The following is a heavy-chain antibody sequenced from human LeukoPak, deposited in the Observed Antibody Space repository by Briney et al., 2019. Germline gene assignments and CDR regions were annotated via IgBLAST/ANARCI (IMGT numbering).Heavy chain of an antibody. Sequence: GGSLRLSCAASGFTFSRYAMSWVRQAPGKGLEWVSAISGSGGSTYYADSVKGRFTISRDNSKNTLYLQMNSLRAEDTAVYYCAKSLFPMVPGVIIYFDYWGQGTLVTVSS. CDR2: ISGSGGST. CDR3: AKSLFPMVPGVIIYFDY. V-gene: IGHV3-23*01. CDR1: GFTFSRYA. D-gene: IGHD3-10*01. J-gene: IGHJ4*02.